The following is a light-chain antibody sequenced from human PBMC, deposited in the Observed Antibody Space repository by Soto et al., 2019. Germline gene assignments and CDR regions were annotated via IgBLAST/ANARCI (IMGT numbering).Light chain of an antibody. CDR1: QSISSY. CDR2: AAS. CDR3: QQSYSTLT. Sequence: DIQMTQSPSSLSASVGDRVTITFRASQSISSYLNWYQQKPGKAPKLLIYAASSLQSGVPSRFSGSGSGTDFTLTISSLQPEDFATYYCQQSYSTLTFGGGTNVDI. J-gene: IGKJ4*01. V-gene: IGKV1-39*01.